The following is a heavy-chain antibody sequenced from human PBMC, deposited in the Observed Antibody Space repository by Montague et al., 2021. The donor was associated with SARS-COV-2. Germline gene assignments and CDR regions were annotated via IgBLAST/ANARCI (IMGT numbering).Heavy chain of an antibody. CDR1: AGSISSSNW. CDR2: IYHRGGT. D-gene: IGHD3-16*01. J-gene: IGHJ6*02. CDR3: ARIPLGYYGMDV. Sequence: SETLSLTCAVSAGSISSSNWWSWVRQPPGKGLEWIAEIYHRGGTNYNPSLQSRVTISVDKSKNQFSLMLSSVTAADTAVYYCARIPLGYYGMDVWGQGTTVTVSS. V-gene: IGHV4-4*02.